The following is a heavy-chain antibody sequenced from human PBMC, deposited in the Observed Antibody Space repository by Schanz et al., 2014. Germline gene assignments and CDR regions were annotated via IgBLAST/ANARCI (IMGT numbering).Heavy chain of an antibody. J-gene: IGHJ3*01. CDR2: ISYDGRNK. CDR1: GFSFSGFG. Sequence: QVQLVESGGGVVQPGRSLRLSCAGSGFSFSGFGMHWVRQAPGKGLEWVAVISYDGRNKYFADSVKGRFTISRDNSKNTLFLQVNSLRAEDTAVYYCVRDAGRDGYNLAFDVWGQGTLVTVSS. V-gene: IGHV3-30*03. CDR3: VRDAGRDGYNLAFDV. D-gene: IGHD1-1*01.